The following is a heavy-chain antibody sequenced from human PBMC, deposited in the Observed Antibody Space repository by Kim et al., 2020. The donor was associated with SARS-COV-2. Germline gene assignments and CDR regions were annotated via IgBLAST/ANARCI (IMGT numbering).Heavy chain of an antibody. V-gene: IGHV4-34*01. J-gene: IGHJ5*02. D-gene: IGHD3-10*01. Sequence: LKGGVTISVDTSKNQFSLKLSSVTAADTAVYYCARGPITMVRGVIAWFDPWGQGTLVTVSS. CDR3: ARGPITMVRGVIAWFDP.